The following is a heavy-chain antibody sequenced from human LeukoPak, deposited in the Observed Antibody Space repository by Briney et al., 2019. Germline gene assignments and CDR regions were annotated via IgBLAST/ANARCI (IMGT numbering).Heavy chain of an antibody. J-gene: IGHJ6*02. V-gene: IGHV4-59*01. Sequence: SETLSLTCTVSGGSISRDYWSWIRQPPGKGLEWIGYIYYTGSTNYNPSLKSRVTISVDTSKNQSSLKLSSVTAADTAVYYCARVSGSYRYYGMDVWGQGTTVTVSS. CDR3: ARVSGSYRYYGMDV. CDR2: IYYTGST. D-gene: IGHD1-26*01. CDR1: GGSISRDY.